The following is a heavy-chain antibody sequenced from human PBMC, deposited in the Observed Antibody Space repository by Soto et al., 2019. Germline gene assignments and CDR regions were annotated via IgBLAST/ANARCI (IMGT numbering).Heavy chain of an antibody. CDR3: ARGEVIAVAGTTDY. Sequence: QVQLVQSGAEVKKPGSSVKVSCKASGGTFSSYTISWVRQAPGQGLEWMGRIIPILGIANYAQKFQGRVTITADKSTSTAYMELSSLRSEDTAVYYCARGEVIAVAGTTDYWGQGTLVTVSS. CDR2: IIPILGIA. CDR1: GGTFSSYT. D-gene: IGHD6-19*01. V-gene: IGHV1-69*02. J-gene: IGHJ4*02.